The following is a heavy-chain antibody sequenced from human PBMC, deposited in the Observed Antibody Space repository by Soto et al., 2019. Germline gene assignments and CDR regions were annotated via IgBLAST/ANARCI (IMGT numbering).Heavy chain of an antibody. Sequence: QVQLVQSGAEVKKPGSSVKVSCKSSGGTFSSYAISWVRQAPGQGLEWMGGIIPIFGTANYAQKFQGRVTITADESTSTAYMELSSVRSEDTAVYYFARTLGPSTAIDYYYGMDVWGQGTTVTVSS. D-gene: IGHD5-18*01. V-gene: IGHV1-69*01. CDR3: ARTLGPSTAIDYYYGMDV. J-gene: IGHJ6*02. CDR1: GGTFSSYA. CDR2: IIPIFGTA.